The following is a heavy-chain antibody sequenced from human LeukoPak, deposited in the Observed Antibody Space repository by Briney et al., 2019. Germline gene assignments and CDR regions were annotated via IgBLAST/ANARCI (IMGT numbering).Heavy chain of an antibody. D-gene: IGHD2-21*02. Sequence: PGGSLRLSCVASGFTFSDYYMSWIRQAPGKGLEWVSYISSSGSTIYYADSVKGRCTISRDNAKNSLYLQMNSLRAEDTAVYYCARDAGVSTAIPLYYFDYWGQGTLVTVSS. J-gene: IGHJ4*02. V-gene: IGHV3-11*01. CDR2: ISSSGSTI. CDR1: GFTFSDYY. CDR3: ARDAGVSTAIPLYYFDY.